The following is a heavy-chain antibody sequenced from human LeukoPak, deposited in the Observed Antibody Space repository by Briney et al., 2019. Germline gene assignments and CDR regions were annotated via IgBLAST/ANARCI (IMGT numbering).Heavy chain of an antibody. CDR2: ISSRNTYI. CDR1: GFTFSTFS. Sequence: GGSLRLSCAASGFTFSTFSMNWVRQAPGKGLEWVSSISSRNTYIYYADSVKGRFTISRDNSKNTLYLQMNSLRAEDTAVYYCARGLNYYDSSGYPFDYWGQGTLVTVSS. V-gene: IGHV3-21*01. CDR3: ARGLNYYDSSGYPFDY. D-gene: IGHD3-22*01. J-gene: IGHJ4*02.